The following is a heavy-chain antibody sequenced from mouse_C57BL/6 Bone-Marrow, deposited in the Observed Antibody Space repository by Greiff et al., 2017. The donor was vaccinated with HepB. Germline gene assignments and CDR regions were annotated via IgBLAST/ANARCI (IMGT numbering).Heavy chain of an antibody. D-gene: IGHD2-2*01. CDR2: IRNKANGYTT. Sequence: DVMLVESGGGLVQPGGSLSLSCAASGFTFTDYYMSWVRQPPGKALEWLGFIRNKANGYTTEYSASVKGRFTISRDNSQSILYLQMNALRAEDSATYYCARWGLRRYFDYWGQGTTLTVSS. V-gene: IGHV7-3*01. CDR1: GFTFTDYY. J-gene: IGHJ2*01. CDR3: ARWGLRRYFDY.